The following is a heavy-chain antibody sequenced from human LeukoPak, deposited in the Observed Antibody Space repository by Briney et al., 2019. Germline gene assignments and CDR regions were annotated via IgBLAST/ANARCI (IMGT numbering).Heavy chain of an antibody. J-gene: IGHJ4*02. CDR3: ARFDQVSQTAGGY. D-gene: IGHD5/OR15-5a*01. V-gene: IGHV1-2*02. Sequence: WASVKVSCTASGYTFTGYYMHWVRQAPGQGLEWMGWINPNSGGTNYAQKFQGRVTMTGDTSISTAYMELSRLRSDDTAVYYCARFDQVSQTAGGYWGQGTLLTVSS. CDR2: INPNSGGT. CDR1: GYTFTGYY.